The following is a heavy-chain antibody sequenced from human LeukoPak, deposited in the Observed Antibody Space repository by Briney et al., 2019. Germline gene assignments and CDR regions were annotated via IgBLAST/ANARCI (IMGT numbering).Heavy chain of an antibody. V-gene: IGHV3-74*01. J-gene: IGHJ4*02. CDR3: ARGGYSGSYYRFD. Sequence: GGSLRLSCVSSGFIFTNYWVHRVRQVPGKGPVWVGRIDKEGSAAFYAESVKGRFTISRDNVKSTVYLQMNSLTAEDTAVYHCARGGYSGSYYRFDWGQGTLVTVSS. CDR1: GFIFTNYW. CDR2: IDKEGSAA. D-gene: IGHD1-26*01.